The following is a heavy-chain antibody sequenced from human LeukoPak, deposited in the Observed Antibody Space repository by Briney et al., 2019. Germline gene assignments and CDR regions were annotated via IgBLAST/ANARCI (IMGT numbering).Heavy chain of an antibody. J-gene: IGHJ3*01. Sequence: GGSLRLSCAVSGFTFSGFWVSWSRQAPGKGLEWVASINSDGSEGYYADVVKGRFTISRDNAKNSLYLQINSLRAEDTAVYYCARSSYSSSSSVWGQGTMVTVSS. CDR3: ARSSYSSSSSV. CDR1: GFTFSGFW. V-gene: IGHV3-7*03. CDR2: INSDGSEG. D-gene: IGHD6-6*01.